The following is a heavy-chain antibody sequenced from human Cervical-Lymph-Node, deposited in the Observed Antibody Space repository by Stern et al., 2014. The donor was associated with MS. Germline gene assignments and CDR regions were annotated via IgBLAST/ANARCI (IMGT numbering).Heavy chain of an antibody. D-gene: IGHD3-22*01. V-gene: IGHV4-61*02. CDR3: AREDYDGSGHPYYYGLDV. J-gene: IGHJ6*02. CDR1: GGSIASSSYY. CDR2: IITSGSP. Sequence: VQLVESGPGLVKPSQTLSLTCTVSGGSIASSSYYWSWIRQPAGKGLEWVGRIITSGSPTYTPSHQSRIALSVDTSKTRSSLRLSSVTAADTAVYYCAREDYDGSGHPYYYGLDVWGQGTTVTVSS.